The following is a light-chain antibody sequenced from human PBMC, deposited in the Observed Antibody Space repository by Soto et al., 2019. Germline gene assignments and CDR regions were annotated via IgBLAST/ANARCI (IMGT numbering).Light chain of an antibody. CDR1: QSVSSH. Sequence: EIVMTQSPATVPASPGERVTLSCRASQSVSSHLALYQQKPGQAPRLLIYDASARAPGFQARFRGSGSGTEFTLTISSLQSEDFAVYYCQQYNFWPLTFGGGTKVDIK. CDR3: QQYNFWPLT. J-gene: IGKJ4*01. V-gene: IGKV3-15*01. CDR2: DAS.